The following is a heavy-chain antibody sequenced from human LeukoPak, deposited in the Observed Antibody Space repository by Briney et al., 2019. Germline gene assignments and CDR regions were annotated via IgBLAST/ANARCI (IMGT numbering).Heavy chain of an antibody. CDR1: GYSISSGYD. CDR2: IYHSGST. V-gene: IGHV4-38-2*02. J-gene: IGHJ4*02. D-gene: IGHD3-10*01. Sequence: PSETLSLTCTVSGYSISSGYDWGWLRQPPGRGLEWIGTIYHSGSTYYNPSLKSRVTISVDTSKNQFSLKLSSVTAADTAVYYCAREDVGFGEFYFDYWGQGTLVTVSS. CDR3: AREDVGFGEFYFDY.